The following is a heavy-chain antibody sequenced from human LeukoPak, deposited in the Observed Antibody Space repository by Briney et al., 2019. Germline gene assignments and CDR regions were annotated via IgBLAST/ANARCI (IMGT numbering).Heavy chain of an antibody. CDR1: GVTSSNYA. CDR2: IIPLFGIT. J-gene: IGHJ2*01. V-gene: IGHV1-69*10. CDR3: ARLITTSWMGFDL. D-gene: IGHD4/OR15-4a*01. Sequence: EASVEVSCKASGVTSSNYAIIWLRQAPGQGLEWMGRIIPLFGITNYAQKFQDRVTITADKSTNTTYMGLTSLRSEDTAVYYCARLITTSWMGFDLWGRGTLVTVSS.